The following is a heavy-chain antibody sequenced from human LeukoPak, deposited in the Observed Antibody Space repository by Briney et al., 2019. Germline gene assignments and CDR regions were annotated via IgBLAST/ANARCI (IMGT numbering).Heavy chain of an antibody. V-gene: IGHV3-48*04. CDR1: GFTFSSYS. CDR3: ARDRPGGDSDQDY. CDR2: ISSSSSTI. D-gene: IGHD2-21*02. J-gene: IGHJ4*02. Sequence: PGGSLRLSCAASGFTFSSYSMNWVRQAPGKGLEWVSYISSSSSTIYYADSVKGRFTISRDNAKNSLYLQMNSLRAEDTAVYYCARDRPGGDSDQDYWGQGTLVTVSS.